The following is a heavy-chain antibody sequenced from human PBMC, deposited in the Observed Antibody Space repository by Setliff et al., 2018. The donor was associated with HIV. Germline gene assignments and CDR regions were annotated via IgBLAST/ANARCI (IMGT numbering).Heavy chain of an antibody. J-gene: IGHJ4*02. CDR1: GGSISNYY. CDR2: VYYSGST. V-gene: IGHV4-59*01. CDR3: ARGGIAARDFDY. Sequence: SETLSLTCSVSGGSISNYYWSWIRQPPGKGLEWIGYVYYSGSTNYNPSLKSRLSISIDTSRNQFSLKLTSATAADTALYYCARGGIAARDFDYWGQGTQVTSPQ. D-gene: IGHD6-13*01.